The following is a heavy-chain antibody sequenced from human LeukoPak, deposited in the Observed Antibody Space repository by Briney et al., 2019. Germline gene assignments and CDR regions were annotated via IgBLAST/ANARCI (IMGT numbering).Heavy chain of an antibody. CDR2: IYYTGNT. J-gene: IGHJ3*01. Sequence: SSETLSLTCAVSGGAISSYYWTWIRQPPGKGLEWIGFIYYTGNTNSNPSLKSRVIISLETSKNQFSLKLNSVTAADTAVYFCAAGWGIDYFDFWGHGTMVIVSS. D-gene: IGHD6-19*01. CDR3: AAGWGIDYFDF. V-gene: IGHV4-59*12. CDR1: GGAISSYY.